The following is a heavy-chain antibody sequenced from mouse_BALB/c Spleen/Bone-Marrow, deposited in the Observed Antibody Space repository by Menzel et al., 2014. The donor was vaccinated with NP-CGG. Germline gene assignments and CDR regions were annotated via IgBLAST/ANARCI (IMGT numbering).Heavy chain of an antibody. Sequence: EVQVVESGPDLVKPGASVKISCKASGYSFTGYYMDWVKQSHGKSLEWIGRVNPINGGTTYNEKFKGKAILTVDKSSNTAYMDLRSLTSEDSAVYYCARDVMDFWGQGTSVTVSS. CDR1: GYSFTGYY. V-gene: IGHV1-18*01. J-gene: IGHJ4*01. CDR2: VNPINGGT. CDR3: ARDVMDF.